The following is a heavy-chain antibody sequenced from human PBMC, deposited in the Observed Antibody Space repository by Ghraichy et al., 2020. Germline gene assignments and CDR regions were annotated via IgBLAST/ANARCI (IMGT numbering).Heavy chain of an antibody. V-gene: IGHV4-30-2*01. CDR1: GGSINSGSFS. J-gene: IGHJ3*01. Sequence: SQTLPLTCAVSGGSINSGSFSWSWIRQPPGKGLEWIGYIYHSVTTYYNPSLKSRVTISLDDSKNQFSLKLSSVTAADTAVYYCARAPYDDDGFYDDGFDVWGQGIMFTVSS. D-gene: IGHD3-22*01. CDR2: IYHSVTT. CDR3: ARAPYDDDGFYDDGFDV.